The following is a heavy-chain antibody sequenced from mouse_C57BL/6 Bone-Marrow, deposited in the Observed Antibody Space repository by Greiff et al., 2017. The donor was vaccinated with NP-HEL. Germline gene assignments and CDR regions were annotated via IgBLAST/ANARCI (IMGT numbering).Heavy chain of an antibody. V-gene: IGHV1-5*01. CDR3: TREGVYYGYDRGYSFDY. CDR1: GYTFTSYW. J-gene: IGHJ2*01. Sequence: VQLKQSGTVLARPGASVKMSCKTSGYTFTSYWMHWVKQRPGQGLEWIGAIYPGNSDTSYNQKFKGKAKLTAVPSASTSYMELSSLTNEVSAVYYCTREGVYYGYDRGYSFDYGGQGTTLTVSS. CDR2: IYPGNSDT. D-gene: IGHD2-2*01.